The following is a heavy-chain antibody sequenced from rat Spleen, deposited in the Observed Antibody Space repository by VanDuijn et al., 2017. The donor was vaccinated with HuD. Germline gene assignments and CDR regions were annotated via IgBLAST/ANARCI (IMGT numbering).Heavy chain of an antibody. J-gene: IGHJ2*01. CDR2: ISAGGGSA. Sequence: EVQLVESGGGLVQPGRSLKLSCEASGFIFSNNYMAWVRQAPTKGLEWVAYISAGGGSAYYRDSVKGRFTISRDNAKSTQYLQMDSLRSEDTAAYYCARRDFSSFIYPFFDYWGQGVMVTVSS. V-gene: IGHV5-27*01. CDR3: ARRDFSSFIYPFFDY. D-gene: IGHD1-2*01. CDR1: GFIFSNNY.